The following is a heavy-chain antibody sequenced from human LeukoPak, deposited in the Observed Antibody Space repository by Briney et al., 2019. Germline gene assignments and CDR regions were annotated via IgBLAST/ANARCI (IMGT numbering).Heavy chain of an antibody. D-gene: IGHD3-10*01. V-gene: IGHV4-39*07. J-gene: IGHJ3*02. CDR2: FYFSGST. CDR3: ARAGTMVRADSAFDI. Sequence: SETLSLTCTVSGGSISSSSYYWGWIRQPPGKGLEWIGNFYFSGSTYYNPSLKSRLTISVDTSKNQFSLKLSSVTAADTAVYYCARAGTMVRADSAFDIWGQGTMVTVSS. CDR1: GGSISSSSYY.